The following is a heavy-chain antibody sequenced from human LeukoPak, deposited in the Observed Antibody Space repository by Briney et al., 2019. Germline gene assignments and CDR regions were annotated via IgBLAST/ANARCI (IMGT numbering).Heavy chain of an antibody. CDR2: ISGDGGST. V-gene: IGHV3-43*02. Sequence: PGVSLRLSCAASGFTFDDYAMHWVRQAPGKGLEWVSLISGDGGSTYCADSVRGRFTISRDNNKNSLYLQMDSLRTEDTAFYYCAKEIDTLGTNAFDIWGQGTMVTVSS. D-gene: IGHD2-15*01. CDR3: AKEIDTLGTNAFDI. CDR1: GFTFDDYA. J-gene: IGHJ3*02.